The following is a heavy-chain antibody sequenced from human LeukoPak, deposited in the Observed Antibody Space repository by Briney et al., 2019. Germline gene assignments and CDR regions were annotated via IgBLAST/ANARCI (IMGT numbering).Heavy chain of an antibody. CDR2: INPNSGGT. D-gene: IGHD6-13*01. V-gene: IGHV1-2*02. CDR1: GYTFTGYY. CDR3: AREKVYAAGSSWCWFDP. Sequence: AAVKVSCKASGYTFTGYYMHWARQAPGQGLEWMGWINPNSGGTNYAQKFQGRVTMTRDTSISTAYMELSRLRSDDTAVYYCAREKVYAAGSSWCWFDPWGQGTLVTVSS. J-gene: IGHJ5*02.